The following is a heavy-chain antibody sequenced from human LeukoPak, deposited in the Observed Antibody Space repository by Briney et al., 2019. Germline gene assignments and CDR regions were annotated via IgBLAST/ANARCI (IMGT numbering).Heavy chain of an antibody. CDR2: ISYDGDNK. Sequence: GSLRLSCAASGFTFNNYGMHWVRQAPGKGLEWVTIISYDGDNKYYADSVKGRFTVSRDNSKNTLYLQMNSLRAEDTAVYFCAKSRSGSANWALQIFDNWGQGTLVTVSS. D-gene: IGHD1-1*01. J-gene: IGHJ4*02. CDR3: AKSRSGSANWALQIFDN. V-gene: IGHV3-30*18. CDR1: GFTFNNYG.